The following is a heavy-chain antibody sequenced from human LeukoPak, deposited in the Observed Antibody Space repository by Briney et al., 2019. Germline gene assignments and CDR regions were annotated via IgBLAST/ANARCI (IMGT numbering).Heavy chain of an antibody. CDR2: IYYSGST. Sequence: SETLSLTCTVSGGSISSGGYYWSWIRQHPGKGLEWIGYIYYSGSTYYNPSLKSRVTMSVDTSKNQFSLKLSSVTAADTAVYYCATYVRKDTAMVKYYYYYGMDVWGQGTTVTVSS. D-gene: IGHD5-18*01. CDR3: ATYVRKDTAMVKYYYYYGMDV. J-gene: IGHJ6*02. CDR1: GGSISSGGYY. V-gene: IGHV4-31*03.